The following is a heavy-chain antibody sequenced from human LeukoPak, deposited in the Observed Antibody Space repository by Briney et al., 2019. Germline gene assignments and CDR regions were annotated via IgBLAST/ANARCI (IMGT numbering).Heavy chain of an antibody. D-gene: IGHD3-22*01. CDR1: GFTFGTYA. CDR3: AKGNFYDSSGYGAFDI. Sequence: GGSLRLSCAASGFTFGTYAMTWVRQAPGKGLEWVSAISGSGGSTYYADSVKGRFIISRDNSKNTLYLQMNSLRAEDTAVYYCAKGNFYDSSGYGAFDIWGQGTMVTVSS. CDR2: ISGSGGST. J-gene: IGHJ3*02. V-gene: IGHV3-23*01.